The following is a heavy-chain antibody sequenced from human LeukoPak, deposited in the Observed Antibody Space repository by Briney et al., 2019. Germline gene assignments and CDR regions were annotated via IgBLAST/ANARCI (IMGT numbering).Heavy chain of an antibody. V-gene: IGHV3-23*01. CDR1: GFTFSTYA. J-gene: IGHJ4*02. Sequence: QPGGSLRLSCAASGFTFSTYAMSWVRQAPGKWLGWVSAISGRGVSTSYADSVRGRFTISRDNSKNTLYLQMNSLRAEDTALYYCAKAASGNWNDVSDYWGQGTLVTVSS. CDR2: ISGRGVST. D-gene: IGHD1-20*01. CDR3: AKAASGNWNDVSDY.